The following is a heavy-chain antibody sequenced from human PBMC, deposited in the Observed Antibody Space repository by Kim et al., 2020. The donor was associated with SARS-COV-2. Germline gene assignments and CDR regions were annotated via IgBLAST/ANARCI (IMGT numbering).Heavy chain of an antibody. V-gene: IGHV3-53*01. Sequence: ADYVKGRFPISRDNSKNTVYLQMNSLRVEDTAVYFCARDRGGTGAVFDYWGQGTLVTVSS. D-gene: IGHD3-16*01. CDR3: ARDRGGTGAVFDY. J-gene: IGHJ4*02.